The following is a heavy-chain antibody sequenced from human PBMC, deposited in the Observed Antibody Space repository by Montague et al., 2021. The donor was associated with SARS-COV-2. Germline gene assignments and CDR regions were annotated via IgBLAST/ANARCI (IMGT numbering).Heavy chain of an antibody. V-gene: IGHV6-1*01. Sequence: CAISGDSVSSNSATWNWVRQSPSRGLEWLGRTYYRSKWYNDYAVSVRGRVTINLDTSKNQFSLQLNSVTPEDTAIYYCTGGREGNYNVMDVWGQGTTVTVSS. CDR3: TGGREGNYNVMDV. CDR2: TYYRSKWYN. J-gene: IGHJ6*02. D-gene: IGHD1-1*01. CDR1: GDSVSSNSAT.